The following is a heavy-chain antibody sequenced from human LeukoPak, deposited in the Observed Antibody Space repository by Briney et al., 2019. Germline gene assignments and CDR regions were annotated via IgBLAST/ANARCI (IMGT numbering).Heavy chain of an antibody. J-gene: IGHJ4*02. CDR1: GFTVGTYW. CDR3: ARDGGYCEGITCPGDL. Sequence: GGSLRLSCAASGFTVGTYWMSWVRQAPGKGLEWVANIDRDGTTKFYLDSLEGRFTISRDNAKNSLYLQGNSLRVEDTAVYYCARDGGYCEGITCPGDLGGQGALVAVSS. D-gene: IGHD2-15*01. V-gene: IGHV3-7*03. CDR2: IDRDGTTK.